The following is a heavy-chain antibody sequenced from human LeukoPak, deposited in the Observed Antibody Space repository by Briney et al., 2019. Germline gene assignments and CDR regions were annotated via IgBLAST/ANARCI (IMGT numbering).Heavy chain of an antibody. CDR1: GFTFSSYA. V-gene: IGHV3-30-3*01. Sequence: GRSLRLSCAASGFTFSSYAMHWVRQAPGKGLEWVAVISYDGSNKYYADSVKGRFTISRDNSKNTLYLQMNSLRAEDTAVYYCAKDQWWEWVVLEGAPDYWGQGTLVTVSS. D-gene: IGHD2-15*01. CDR3: AKDQWWEWVVLEGAPDY. J-gene: IGHJ4*02. CDR2: ISYDGSNK.